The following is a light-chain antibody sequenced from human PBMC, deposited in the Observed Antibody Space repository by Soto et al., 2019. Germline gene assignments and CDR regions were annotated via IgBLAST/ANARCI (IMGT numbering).Light chain of an antibody. J-gene: IGKJ1*01. CDR2: GAS. CDR1: QDVGKW. CDR3: QQYNSFTWT. Sequence: DIQMTQSPPSVSASVGDRVTFACRASQDVGKWLAWYQQKPGKAPTLLIHGASSLESGVPSRFSGSGSGTEFTLTISSLQPDDFATYYCQQYNSFTWTFGQGTKVDIK. V-gene: IGKV1-12*01.